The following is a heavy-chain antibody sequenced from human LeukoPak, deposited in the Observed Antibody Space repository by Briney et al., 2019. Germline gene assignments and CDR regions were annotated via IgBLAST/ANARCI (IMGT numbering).Heavy chain of an antibody. CDR2: ISDGGTHE. CDR1: GFTFSNYA. Sequence: PGGSLRLSCEASGFTFSNYAMHRVRQAPGKGLEWVALISDGGTHEYYPDSVKGRFTISRDNSRNTLYLQMNSLRPEDTAVYYCAKDGSFGSGWYPLPSDYWGQGTLVTVSS. V-gene: IGHV3-30*18. J-gene: IGHJ4*02. D-gene: IGHD6-13*01. CDR3: AKDGSFGSGWYPLPSDY.